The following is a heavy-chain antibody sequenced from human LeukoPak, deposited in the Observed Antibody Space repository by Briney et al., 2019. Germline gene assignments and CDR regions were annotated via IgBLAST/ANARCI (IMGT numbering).Heavy chain of an antibody. V-gene: IGHV3-7*02. Sequence: PGGSLRLSCAASGFTFSSYGMSWVRQAPGKGLEWVANINQDGSEKYYVDSVKGRLTISRDNPKNSLYLLLNSLRVDDTAVYYCARPLSIVGATIGAFDIWGQGTMVTVSS. CDR2: INQDGSEK. D-gene: IGHD1-26*01. J-gene: IGHJ3*02. CDR3: ARPLSIVGATIGAFDI. CDR1: GFTFSSYG.